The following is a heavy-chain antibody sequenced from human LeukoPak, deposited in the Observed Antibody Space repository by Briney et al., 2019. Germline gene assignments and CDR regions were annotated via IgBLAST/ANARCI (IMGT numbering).Heavy chain of an antibody. CDR2: IYYSGST. CDR3: ARDSSYAFDI. Sequence: SETLSLTCTVSGGSISSSSYSWGWIRQPPGKGLEWIGSIYYSGSTYYNPSLKSRVTISVDTSKNQFSLKLNSVTAADTAVYSCARDSSYAFDIWGQGTMVTVSS. V-gene: IGHV4-39*07. CDR1: GGSISSSSYS. J-gene: IGHJ3*02.